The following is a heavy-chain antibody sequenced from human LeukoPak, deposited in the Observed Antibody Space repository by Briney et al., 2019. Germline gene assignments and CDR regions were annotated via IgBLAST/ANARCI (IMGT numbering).Heavy chain of an antibody. CDR1: GYSISSGYY. CDR3: ASTPGAGYSSSWYVGWFDP. D-gene: IGHD6-13*01. J-gene: IGHJ5*02. V-gene: IGHV4-38-2*02. CDR2: IYHSGST. Sequence: SETLSLTCTVSGYSISSGYYWGWIRQPPGKGLEWIGSIYHSGSTYYNPSLKSRVTISVDTSKNQFSLKLSSVTAADTAVYYCASTPGAGYSSSWYVGWFDPWGQGTLVTVSS.